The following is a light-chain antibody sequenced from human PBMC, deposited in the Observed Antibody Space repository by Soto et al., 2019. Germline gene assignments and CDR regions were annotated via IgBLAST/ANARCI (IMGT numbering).Light chain of an antibody. CDR1: QSVTSRY. J-gene: IGKJ1*01. CDR3: QEYGSSPRT. V-gene: IGKV3-20*01. Sequence: EIVLTQSPGTLSLSPGERATLSCRASQSVTSRYLAGYQQKRGQGPRLLMYGASVRATGIPDRFSGNESSTDFTFTISVLEHEDCAVYYCQEYGSSPRTFGQGTKVEIK. CDR2: GAS.